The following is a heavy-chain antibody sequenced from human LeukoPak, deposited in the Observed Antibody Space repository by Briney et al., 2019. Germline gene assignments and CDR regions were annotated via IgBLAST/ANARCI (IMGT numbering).Heavy chain of an antibody. V-gene: IGHV5-51*01. J-gene: IGHJ4*02. CDR1: GYTFTNYW. D-gene: IGHD1-26*01. CDR2: IYPGDSDT. CDR3: ARHEVGATDF. Sequence: GESLKISCKGSGYTFTNYWIGWVRQMPGKGLEWMGIIYPGDSDTRYSPSSQGQVTMSADKSNNTAYLQWSSLKASDTAMYYCARHEVGATDFWGQGTLVTVSS.